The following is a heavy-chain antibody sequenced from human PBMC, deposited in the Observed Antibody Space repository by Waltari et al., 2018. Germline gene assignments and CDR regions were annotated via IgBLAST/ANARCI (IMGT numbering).Heavy chain of an antibody. V-gene: IGHV3-13*01. D-gene: IGHD2-2*01. CDR2: IGTAGGT. CDR3: ATDSRGSGDAFDI. Sequence: EVQLVESGGGLVQPGGSLRLSCAASGFTFSSYDMHWVSQATGKGLEWVSAIGTAGGTYKSGSVNGRFTISRENAKNSLYLQMNSLRAEDTAVYYCATDSRGSGDAFDIWGQGTMVTVSS. CDR1: GFTFSSYD. J-gene: IGHJ3*02.